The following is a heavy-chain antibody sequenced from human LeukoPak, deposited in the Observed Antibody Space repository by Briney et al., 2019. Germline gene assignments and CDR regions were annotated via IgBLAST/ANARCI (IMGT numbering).Heavy chain of an antibody. CDR3: ARGDESSGYSFDY. Sequence: PSETLSLTCTVSGGSISSSSYYWGWIRQPPGKGLEWIGSIYYSGSTYYNPSLKSRVTISVDTSKNQFSLKLSSVTAADTAVYYCARGDESSGYSFDYWGQGTLVTVSS. CDR2: IYYSGST. V-gene: IGHV4-39*01. J-gene: IGHJ4*02. D-gene: IGHD3-22*01. CDR1: GGSISSSSYY.